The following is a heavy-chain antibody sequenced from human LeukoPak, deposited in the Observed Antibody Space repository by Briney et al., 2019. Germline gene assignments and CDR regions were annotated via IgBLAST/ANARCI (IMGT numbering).Heavy chain of an antibody. Sequence: GESLKISCKGSGYSFTSYWIGWVRQMPGKGLEWMGIIYPGDSDTRYSPSFQGQVTISADKSISTAYLRWSSLKASDTAMYYCARHLLWFGELRGGGDFDYWGQGTLVTVSS. V-gene: IGHV5-51*01. J-gene: IGHJ4*02. D-gene: IGHD3-10*01. CDR2: IYPGDSDT. CDR3: ARHLLWFGELRGGGDFDY. CDR1: GYSFTSYW.